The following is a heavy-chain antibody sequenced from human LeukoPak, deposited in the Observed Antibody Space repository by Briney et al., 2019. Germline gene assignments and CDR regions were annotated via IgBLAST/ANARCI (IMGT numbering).Heavy chain of an antibody. Sequence: GGSLRLSCAASGFSISRYSMNWVRQAPGKGLEWVSSISSWSSYIYYADSVKGRFTISRDNAKNSLYLQMNGLRAEDTAVYYCAKVRTEYYDILTGYHEGFDYWGQGTLVAVSS. CDR2: ISSWSSYI. J-gene: IGHJ4*02. CDR3: AKVRTEYYDILTGYHEGFDY. D-gene: IGHD3-9*01. CDR1: GFSISRYS. V-gene: IGHV3-21*01.